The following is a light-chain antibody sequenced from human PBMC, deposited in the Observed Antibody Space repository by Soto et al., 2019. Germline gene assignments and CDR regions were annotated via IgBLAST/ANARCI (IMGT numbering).Light chain of an antibody. CDR3: QQYDNLSYT. CDR1: QDISNY. J-gene: IGKJ2*01. Sequence: DIQMTQSPSSLSASVGDRVTITCQASQDISNYLNWYQQKPGKAPKLLIYDASNLETGVPSRFSGSGSGTDFTFTISSLQPEDIVTYYCQQYDNLSYTFGQGTKLEIK. CDR2: DAS. V-gene: IGKV1-33*01.